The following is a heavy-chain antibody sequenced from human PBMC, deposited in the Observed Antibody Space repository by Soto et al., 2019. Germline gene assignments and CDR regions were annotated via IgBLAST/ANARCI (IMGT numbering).Heavy chain of an antibody. CDR3: ARGMGGDPAGAFDP. V-gene: IGHV3-7*05. CDR2: IKQDGSEK. CDR1: GFTFSSYW. Sequence: GGSLRLSCAASGFTFSSYWMSWVRQAPGKGLEWVANIKQDGSEKYYVDSVKGRFTISRDNAKNSLYLQMNSLRAEDTAVYYCARGMGGDPAGAFDPWGQGTLVTVSS. J-gene: IGHJ5*02. D-gene: IGHD2-2*01.